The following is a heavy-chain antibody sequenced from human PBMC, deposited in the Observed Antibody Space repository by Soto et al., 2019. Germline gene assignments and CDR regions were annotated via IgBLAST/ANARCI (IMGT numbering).Heavy chain of an antibody. CDR3: AISDTAMVIDYYYYSMDV. J-gene: IGHJ6*02. CDR1: GYTFTSYG. Sequence: ASVKVSCKASGYTFTSYGISWVRQAPGQGLEWMGWISAYNGNTNYAQKLQGRVTMTTDTSTSTAYMELRSLRSDDTAVYYCAISDTAMVIDYYYYSMDVWGQGTTVTVSS. V-gene: IGHV1-18*01. D-gene: IGHD5-18*01. CDR2: ISAYNGNT.